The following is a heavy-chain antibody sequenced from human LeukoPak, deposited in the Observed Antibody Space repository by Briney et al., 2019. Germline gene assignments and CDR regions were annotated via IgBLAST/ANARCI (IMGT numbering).Heavy chain of an antibody. J-gene: IGHJ4*02. D-gene: IGHD4-11*01. CDR1: GGSISSSSYY. V-gene: IGHV4-39*01. CDR2: IYYSGST. Sequence: KPSETLSLTCTVSGGSISSSSYYWGWIRQPPGKGLEWIGSIYYSGSTYYNPSLKSRVTISVDTSKNQFSLKLSSVTAADTAVYYCARVGLVHSNYEVVYYFDYWGQGTLVTVSS. CDR3: ARVGLVHSNYEVVYYFDY.